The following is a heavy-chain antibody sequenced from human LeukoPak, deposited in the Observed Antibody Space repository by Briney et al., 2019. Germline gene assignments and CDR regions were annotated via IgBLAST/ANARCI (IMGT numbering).Heavy chain of an antibody. CDR3: ARDATEYGDSHFDW. V-gene: IGHV3-33*01. Sequence: GRSLRLSCSASGFSFSSYGMHWARQAPGKGLEWVAVIWHDGSHQYYADSEKGRFTISRDNSRNTVYLQMDRLRVEDTAVYYCARDATEYGDSHFDWWGQGTLVTVSS. J-gene: IGHJ4*02. D-gene: IGHD4-17*01. CDR1: GFSFSSYG. CDR2: IWHDGSHQ.